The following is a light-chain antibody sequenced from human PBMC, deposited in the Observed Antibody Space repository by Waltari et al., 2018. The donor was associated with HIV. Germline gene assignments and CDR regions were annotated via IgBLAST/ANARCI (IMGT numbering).Light chain of an antibody. V-gene: IGLV1-51*01. J-gene: IGLJ3*02. CDR1: DSHIGNNF. Sequence: QSVLTQPPSLSAAPGQTVTISCSGSDSHIGNNFFSWYQQLPGPAPTLLIYDNDSRPSGISDRFSGSKSGTSATLGITGLQAGDEADYYCATWDNNLYVGQVFGGGTKLTVL. CDR2: DND. CDR3: ATWDNNLYVGQV.